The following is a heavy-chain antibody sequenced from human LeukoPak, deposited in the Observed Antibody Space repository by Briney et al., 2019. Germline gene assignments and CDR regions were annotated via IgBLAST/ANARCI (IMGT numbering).Heavy chain of an antibody. CDR3: ARDGIYDILTGYSQYYMDV. Sequence: GGSLKLSCAASGFTFSSYWMHWVRPAPGKGLVWVSRINSDGSSTIYAGSVKGRFTISRDNAKNSLYLQMNSLRAEDTAVYYCARDGIYDILTGYSQYYMDVWGKGTTVTVSS. D-gene: IGHD3-9*01. CDR2: INSDGSST. J-gene: IGHJ6*03. CDR1: GFTFSSYW. V-gene: IGHV3-74*01.